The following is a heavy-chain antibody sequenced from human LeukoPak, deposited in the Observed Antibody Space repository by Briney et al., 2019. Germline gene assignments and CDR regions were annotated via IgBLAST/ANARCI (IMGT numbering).Heavy chain of an antibody. D-gene: IGHD4-11*01. CDR2: INHSGST. CDR1: GGSFSGYY. Sequence: SETLSLTCAVYGGSFSGYYWSWIRQPPGNGLEWIGEINHSGSTNYNPSLKSRVTISVGTSKSQFSLKLSSVTAADTAVYYCARAETTSGADWFDPWGQGTLVTVSS. V-gene: IGHV4-34*01. J-gene: IGHJ5*02. CDR3: ARAETTSGADWFDP.